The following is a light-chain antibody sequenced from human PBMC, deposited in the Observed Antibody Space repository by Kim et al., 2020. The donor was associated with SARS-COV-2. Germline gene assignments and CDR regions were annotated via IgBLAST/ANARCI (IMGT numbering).Light chain of an antibody. CDR2: RNY. Sequence: QRVTSPCPETNSSIDTIFVFWCKKITGTAPRVFIYRNYQRASGVPDRVSGSKSGTSASLAISVLRAEDEGDYYCACWDDSGGGWVFGGGPQLTVL. CDR3: ACWDDSGGGWV. J-gene: IGLJ3*02. V-gene: IGLV1-47*01. CDR1: NSSIDTIF.